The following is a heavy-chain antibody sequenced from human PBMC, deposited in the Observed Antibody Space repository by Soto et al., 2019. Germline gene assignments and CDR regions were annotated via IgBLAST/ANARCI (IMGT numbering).Heavy chain of an antibody. Sequence: QVQLVQSGAEVKKPGSSVRVSCKSSGGTLSSFAINWVRQAPGQGLEWMGIFIPIFGTISYAQDFQGRVTFSADESTRTTYMELSSLTSKDTAIYYGAVSPRAEVGAVDYWGQGALVTISS. J-gene: IGHJ4*02. D-gene: IGHD3-3*01. CDR3: AVSPRAEVGAVDY. CDR2: FIPIFGTI. CDR1: GGTLSSFA. V-gene: IGHV1-69*18.